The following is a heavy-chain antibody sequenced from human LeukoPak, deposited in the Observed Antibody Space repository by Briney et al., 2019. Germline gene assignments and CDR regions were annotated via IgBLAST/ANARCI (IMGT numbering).Heavy chain of an antibody. CDR2: ISQDGSEM. Sequence: PSETLSLTCTVSGDSVNTTNYYWGWIRQSPGTGLEWVANISQDGSEMFFVDSMNGRLTISRDNAKNSLYLHINSLRSEDTAVYYCARLGPGMNFFYFDYWGQGTLVTVSS. V-gene: IGHV3-7*01. CDR1: GDSVNTTNYY. J-gene: IGHJ4*02. D-gene: IGHD3-10*01. CDR3: ARLGPGMNFFYFDY.